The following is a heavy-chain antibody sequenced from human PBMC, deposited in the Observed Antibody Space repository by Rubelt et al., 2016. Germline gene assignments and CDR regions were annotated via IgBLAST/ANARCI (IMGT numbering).Heavy chain of an antibody. V-gene: IGHV1-18*01. D-gene: IGHD3-22*01. CDR1: GYSFKRYA. CDR2: NSTYNGDT. CDR3: AREPSNTSGVHAVLGY. J-gene: IGHJ4*02. Sequence: QVQLVQSGAEVKEPGASIKVYCKTSGYSFKRYAISWVRQAPGQGLEWMGWNSTYNGDTRYAQNFQGRVTMTTDTSTSTSYKEQRSLTSDYTVVYSGAREPSNTSGVHAVLGYWGQGTLVTVSS.